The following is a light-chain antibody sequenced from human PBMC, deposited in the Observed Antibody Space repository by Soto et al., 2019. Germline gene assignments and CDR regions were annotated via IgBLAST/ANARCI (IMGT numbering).Light chain of an antibody. J-gene: IGLJ3*02. Sequence: QSALTQPASVSGSPGQSITISCTGTSSDVGGYNYVSWYQQHQGKAPKLMIYDVSSRPSGVSNRFSGSKSANTASLTISGLQAEDEADYYCSSYTTSSTWVSGGGTKLTVL. V-gene: IGLV2-14*03. CDR2: DVS. CDR1: SSDVGGYNY. CDR3: SSYTTSSTWV.